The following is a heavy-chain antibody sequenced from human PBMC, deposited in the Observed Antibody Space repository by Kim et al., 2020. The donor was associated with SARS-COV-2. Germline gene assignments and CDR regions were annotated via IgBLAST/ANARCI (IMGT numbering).Heavy chain of an antibody. CDR2: VNNGNNP. V-gene: IGHV3-23*01. D-gene: IGHD6-19*01. J-gene: IGHJ4*02. Sequence: GGSLRLSCEASGFTFGNYAMSWVRQGPGRGLEWVASVNNGNNPYYANSVKGRFTVSRDNAKNLFYLQLGSLRAEDTALYYCAKDHPSRGWPTFDSWGQ. CDR3: AKDHPSRGWPTFDS. CDR1: GFTFGNYA.